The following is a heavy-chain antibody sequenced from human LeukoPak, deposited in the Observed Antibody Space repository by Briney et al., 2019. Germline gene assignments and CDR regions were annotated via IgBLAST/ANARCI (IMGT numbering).Heavy chain of an antibody. Sequence: GGSLRLSCAASGFTFSSYSMNWVRQAPGKGLEWVSYISSSSSTIYYADSVKGRFTISRDNAENSLYLQMNSLRAEDTAVYYCARGKTSQNIVTRKTYNWFDPWGQGTLVTVSS. CDR1: GFTFSSYS. V-gene: IGHV3-48*01. CDR2: ISSSSSTI. J-gene: IGHJ5*02. D-gene: IGHD2/OR15-2a*01. CDR3: ARGKTSQNIVTRKTYNWFDP.